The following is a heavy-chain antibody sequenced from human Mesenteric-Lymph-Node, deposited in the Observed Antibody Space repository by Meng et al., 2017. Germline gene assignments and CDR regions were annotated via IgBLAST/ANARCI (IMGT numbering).Heavy chain of an antibody. V-gene: IGHV4-39*01. J-gene: IGHJ5*02. D-gene: IGHD3-10*01. CDR1: GGSISSSSYY. CDR3: ARASYGSGSPLGESWFDP. Sequence: QLPLQGPGPGPVQPSGTLSLTCPVSGGSISSSSYYWAWIRQPPGEGLEWIGSVVYSGTTYYTSSLKSRVSISVDTSKNQFSLKLSSVTAADTAVYYCARASYGSGSPLGESWFDPWGQGTLVTVSS. CDR2: VVYSGTT.